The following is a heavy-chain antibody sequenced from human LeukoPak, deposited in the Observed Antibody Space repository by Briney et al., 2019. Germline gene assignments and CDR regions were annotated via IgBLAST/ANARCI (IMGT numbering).Heavy chain of an antibody. CDR2: IYYSGST. CDR1: GVSIGSSYYY. D-gene: IGHD1-26*01. V-gene: IGHV4-39*01. CDR3: AKSGGYGLIDY. J-gene: IGHJ4*01. Sequence: PSETLSLTCIVSGVSIGSSYYYWGWIRQPPGKGLEWIGSIYYSGSTYYNSSLKSRVTISIDTSKNQVSLNLTSMTAADTAVYYCAKSGGYGLIDYWGQGTLVTVSS.